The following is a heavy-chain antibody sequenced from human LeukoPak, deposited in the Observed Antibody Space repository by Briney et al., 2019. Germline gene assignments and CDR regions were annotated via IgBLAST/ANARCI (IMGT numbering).Heavy chain of an antibody. D-gene: IGHD3-3*01. Sequence: SETLSLTSTVSGGSISRGTYYWGWIRQPPGKGLEWIGSIYYSGSTYYNPSLKSRVTISVDTFKNQFSLKLSSVTAADTAVYYCARHTYYDFWSGQFDYWGQGTLVTVSS. CDR2: IYYSGST. CDR1: GGSISRGTYY. V-gene: IGHV4-39*01. J-gene: IGHJ4*02. CDR3: ARHTYYDFWSGQFDY.